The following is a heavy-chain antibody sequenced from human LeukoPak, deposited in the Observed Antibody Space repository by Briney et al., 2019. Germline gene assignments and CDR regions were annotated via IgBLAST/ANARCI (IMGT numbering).Heavy chain of an antibody. V-gene: IGHV4-30-2*01. Sequence: PSQALSITCTVSGGSISSCGSISRYSWSSILHPPGKGLELIGYVYQSGSTYYNPSLKSRVTILLDRSKNQFSLKLSSVTAADTAVYYCAGTHRWPASGLDYWGQGTLVTVSS. CDR3: AGTHRWPASGLDY. D-gene: IGHD5-24*01. CDR1: GGSISSCGSISRYS. CDR2: VYQSGST. J-gene: IGHJ4*02.